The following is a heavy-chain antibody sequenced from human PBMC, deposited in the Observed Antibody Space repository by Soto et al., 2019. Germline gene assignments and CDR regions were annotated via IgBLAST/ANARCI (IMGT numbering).Heavy chain of an antibody. J-gene: IGHJ6*02. Sequence: QVHLVESGGGVVQPGRSLRLSCAASGFSFSSYDMHWVRQAPGKGLEWLAVTSYDGSNKYYADSVKGRFTISRDNSKNMLYLQINSLRAEDTAVYYCAKDLRINVWPNYDMDVWGQGTTVTVSS. D-gene: IGHD2-8*01. V-gene: IGHV3-30*18. CDR2: TSYDGSNK. CDR1: GFSFSSYD. CDR3: AKDLRINVWPNYDMDV.